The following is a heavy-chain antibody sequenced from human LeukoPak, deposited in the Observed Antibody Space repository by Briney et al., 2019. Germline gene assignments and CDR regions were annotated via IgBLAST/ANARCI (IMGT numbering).Heavy chain of an antibody. CDR2: ISGGGEST. V-gene: IGHV3-48*03. J-gene: IGHJ4*02. Sequence: GGSLRLSCAASGFTFRDYEMNWVRHAPGRGLEWVSHISGGGESTVYPDAVKGRFTISRDNAKNSLYLQMNRLRVEDTGVYYCARRSGRRYEYWGQGVLVTVSP. CDR1: GFTFRDYE. CDR3: ARRSGRRYEY. D-gene: IGHD5-24*01.